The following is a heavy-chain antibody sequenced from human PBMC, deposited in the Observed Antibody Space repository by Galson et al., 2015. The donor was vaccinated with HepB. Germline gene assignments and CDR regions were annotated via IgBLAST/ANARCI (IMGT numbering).Heavy chain of an antibody. CDR1: GGSISSGRNY. Sequence: LSLTCTVSGGSISSGRNYWSWIRQPAGKRLEWIGRIYTSGRAKYNPSLARRVTLSVNTSKNQFSLTLRSVTAADAAVYYCARETYFSDASRFDYWGQGILVTVSS. D-gene: IGHD2-8*01. V-gene: IGHV4-61*02. CDR3: ARETYFSDASRFDY. CDR2: IYTSGRA. J-gene: IGHJ4*02.